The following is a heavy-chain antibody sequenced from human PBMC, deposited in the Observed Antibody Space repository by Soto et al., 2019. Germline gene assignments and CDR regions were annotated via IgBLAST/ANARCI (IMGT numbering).Heavy chain of an antibody. CDR3: ARFASYLRSSYYGMDV. J-gene: IGHJ6*02. Sequence: SETLSLTCAVSGGSISSGGYSWSWIRQPPGKGLEWIGYIYHSGSTYYNPSLKSRVTISVDRSKNQFSLKLSSVTAADTAVYYCARFASYLRSSYYGMDVWGQGTTVTVSS. V-gene: IGHV4-30-2*01. CDR2: IYHSGST. D-gene: IGHD3-10*01. CDR1: GGSISSGGYS.